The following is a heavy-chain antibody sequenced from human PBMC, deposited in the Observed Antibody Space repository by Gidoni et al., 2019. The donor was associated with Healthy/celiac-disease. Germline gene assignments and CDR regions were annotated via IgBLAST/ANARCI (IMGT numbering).Heavy chain of an antibody. CDR3: ARGGITIFGVVISGGNYMDV. CDR2: IYYSGST. J-gene: IGHJ6*03. CDR1: GGSISSGGYY. V-gene: IGHV4-31*03. D-gene: IGHD3-3*01. Sequence: QVQLQESGPGLVKPSQTLSLTCTVSGGSISSGGYYWSWIRQHPGKGLEWIGYIYYSGSTYYNPSLKSRVTISVDTSKNQFSLKLSSVTAADTAVYYCARGGITIFGVVISGGNYMDVWGKGTTVTVSS.